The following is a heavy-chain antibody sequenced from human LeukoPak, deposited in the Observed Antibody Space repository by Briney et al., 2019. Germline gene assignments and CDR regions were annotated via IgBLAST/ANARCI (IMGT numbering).Heavy chain of an antibody. J-gene: IGHJ3*02. CDR3: ARQRRGGSYSRDAFDI. Sequence: GESLKISCKGSGYSFTSYWIGWVRQMPGKGLEWMGIIYPGDSDTRYSPSFQGQVTISADKSISTAYLQWSSLKASDTAMYYCARQRRGGSYSRDAFDIWGQGTTVTVSS. CDR1: GYSFTSYW. CDR2: IYPGDSDT. D-gene: IGHD1-26*01. V-gene: IGHV5-51*01.